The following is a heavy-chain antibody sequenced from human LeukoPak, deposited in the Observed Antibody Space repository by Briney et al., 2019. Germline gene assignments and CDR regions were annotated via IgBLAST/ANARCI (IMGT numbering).Heavy chain of an antibody. Sequence: NPGGALRLSCAASGFTFITYAMQWVRQAPGKGLEWVTVISYDGSSQYYADSVKGRFTVSRDNSKDTLYLQMNSLRGEDTAVYYCARDRRDYGDFLDYWGQGTLVTVSS. D-gene: IGHD4-17*01. CDR3: ARDRRDYGDFLDY. CDR1: GFTFITYA. J-gene: IGHJ4*02. CDR2: ISYDGSSQ. V-gene: IGHV3-30*04.